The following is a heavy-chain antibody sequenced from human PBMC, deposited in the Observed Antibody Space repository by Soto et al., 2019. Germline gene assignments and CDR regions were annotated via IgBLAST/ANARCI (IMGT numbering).Heavy chain of an antibody. V-gene: IGHV3-15*01. CDR2: IKSKTDGGTT. Sequence: PGGSMRLACAACGFTFSNAWMSWVRQAPGKGLEWVGRIKSKTDGGTTDYAAPVKGRFTISRDNSKNTLYLQMNSLRAEDTAVYYCAKDRRLELLFDAPGPFDYWGQGTLVTVSS. D-gene: IGHD1-7*01. CDR1: GFTFSNAW. J-gene: IGHJ4*02. CDR3: AKDRRLELLFDAPGPFDY.